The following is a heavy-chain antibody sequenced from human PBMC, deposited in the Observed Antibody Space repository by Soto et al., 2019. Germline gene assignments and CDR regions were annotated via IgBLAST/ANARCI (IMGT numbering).Heavy chain of an antibody. CDR2: IYYSGST. CDR3: ARARGSYWEQEAFDI. CDR1: GGPIISGDYF. D-gene: IGHD1-26*01. V-gene: IGHV4-30-4*02. J-gene: IGHJ3*02. Sequence: SETLSPTCTVSGGPIISGDYFWGLVRQPPGKGLEWIGYIYYSGSTYYNPSLKSRVTISVDTSKNQFSLKLSSVTAADTAVYYCARARGSYWEQEAFDIWGQGTMVTVSS.